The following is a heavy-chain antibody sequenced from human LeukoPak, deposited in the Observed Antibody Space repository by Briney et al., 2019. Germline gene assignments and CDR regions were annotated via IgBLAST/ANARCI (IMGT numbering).Heavy chain of an antibody. V-gene: IGHV4-34*01. CDR3: ASLPYYDFWSGYYMGISV. Sequence: PSETLSLTCAVYGGSFSGYYWSWIRQPPGKGPEWIGEINHSGSTNYNPSLKSRVTISVDTSKNQFSLKLSSVTAADTAVYYCASLPYYDFWSGYYMGISVWGQGTLVTVSS. CDR2: INHSGST. J-gene: IGHJ4*02. D-gene: IGHD3-3*01. CDR1: GGSFSGYY.